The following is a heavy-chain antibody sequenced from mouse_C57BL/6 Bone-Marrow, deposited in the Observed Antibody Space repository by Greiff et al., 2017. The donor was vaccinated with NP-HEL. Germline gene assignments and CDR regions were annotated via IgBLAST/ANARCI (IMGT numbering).Heavy chain of an antibody. J-gene: IGHJ2*01. CDR2: IYPGSGST. Sequence: QVQLQQPGAELVKPGASVKMSCKASGYTFTSYWITWVKQRPGQGLEWIGDIYPGSGSTNYNEKFKSKATLTVDTSSSTAYMQISSLPSADSAFSYCARGAPYYGPIYYWGQGPTLTVSS. V-gene: IGHV1-55*01. CDR1: GYTFTSYW. CDR3: ARGAPYYGPIYY. D-gene: IGHD1-1*01.